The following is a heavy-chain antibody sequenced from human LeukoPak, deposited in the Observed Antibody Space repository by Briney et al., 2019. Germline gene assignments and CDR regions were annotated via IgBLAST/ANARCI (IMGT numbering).Heavy chain of an antibody. D-gene: IGHD2-2*01. V-gene: IGHV3-23*01. Sequence: GGSLRLSCAASGFTFSSYAMSWVRQAPGKGLEWVSAISGSGGNTYYADSVKGRFTISRDNSKNTLYLQMNSLRAEDTAVYYCAKDIVVVPAAGYYFDYWGQGTLVTVSS. J-gene: IGHJ4*02. CDR2: ISGSGGNT. CDR3: AKDIVVVPAAGYYFDY. CDR1: GFTFSSYA.